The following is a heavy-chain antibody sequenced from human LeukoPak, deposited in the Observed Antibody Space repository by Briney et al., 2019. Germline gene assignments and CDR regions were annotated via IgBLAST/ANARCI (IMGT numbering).Heavy chain of an antibody. CDR2: IYTSGST. V-gene: IGHV4-4*09. D-gene: IGHD6-6*01. Sequence: PSETLSLTCTVSGGSISSYYWSWIRQPPGKGLEWIGYIYTSGSTNYNPSLKSRVTISVDTSKNQFPLKLSSVTAADTAVYYCARTGGSSPFDYWGQGTLVTVSS. J-gene: IGHJ4*02. CDR3: ARTGGSSPFDY. CDR1: GGSISSYY.